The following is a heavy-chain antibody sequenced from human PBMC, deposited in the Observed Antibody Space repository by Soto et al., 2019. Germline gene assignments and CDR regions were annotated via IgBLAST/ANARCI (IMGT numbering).Heavy chain of an antibody. J-gene: IGHJ6*02. CDR1: GGSFSGYY. Sequence: SETLSLTFAVYGGSFSGYYWTWIRQPPGAGLEWIGEINHSGSTNYNPSLKSRVTISVDTSKNQFSLKLSSVTAADTAVYYCARGGRYYYGSGRGNYYYGMDVWGQGTTVT. CDR3: ARGGRYYYGSGRGNYYYGMDV. D-gene: IGHD3-10*01. CDR2: INHSGST. V-gene: IGHV4-34*01.